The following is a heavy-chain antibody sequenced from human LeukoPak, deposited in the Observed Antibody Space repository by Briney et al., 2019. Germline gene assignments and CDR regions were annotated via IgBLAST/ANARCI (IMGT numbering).Heavy chain of an antibody. Sequence: SETLSLTCTVSGGSISGYSWSWIRQSAAKGLEWIGRVYTSGNTNYNPSFKSRVTMSIDTSKKQFSLKLYSVTVGDTAEYYCARDNPAGPWGQGTLVTVSS. CDR1: GGSISGYS. CDR3: ARDNPAGP. D-gene: IGHD1-14*01. J-gene: IGHJ5*02. V-gene: IGHV4-4*07. CDR2: VYTSGNT.